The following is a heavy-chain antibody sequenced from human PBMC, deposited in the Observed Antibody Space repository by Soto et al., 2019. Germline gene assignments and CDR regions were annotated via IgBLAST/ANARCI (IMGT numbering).Heavy chain of an antibody. CDR2: ISWNSGSI. Sequence: PLRLSCAASGFTFDDYAMHWVRQAPGKGLEWVSGISWNSGSIGYADSVKGRFTISRDNAKNSLYLQMNSLRADDTALYYCARDMSGGTYNYYYGMDVWGQGTTVTVS. D-gene: IGHD1-26*01. CDR1: GFTFDDYA. V-gene: IGHV3-9*01. CDR3: ARDMSGGTYNYYYGMDV. J-gene: IGHJ6*02.